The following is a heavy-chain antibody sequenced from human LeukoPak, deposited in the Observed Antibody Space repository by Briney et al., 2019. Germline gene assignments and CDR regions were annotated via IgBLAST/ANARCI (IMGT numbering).Heavy chain of an antibody. V-gene: IGHV4-59*01. Sequence: SSETLSLTCTVSGGSISSYYWSWIRQPPGKGLEWIGYIYYSGSTNYNPSLKSRVTISVDTSKNQFSLKLSSVTAADTAVYYCARDPPLGYGMDVWGQGTTVTVSS. D-gene: IGHD1-26*01. CDR2: IYYSGST. CDR1: GGSISSYY. CDR3: ARDPPLGYGMDV. J-gene: IGHJ6*02.